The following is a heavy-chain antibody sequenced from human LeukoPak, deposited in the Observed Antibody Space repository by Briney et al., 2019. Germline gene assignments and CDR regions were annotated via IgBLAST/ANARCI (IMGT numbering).Heavy chain of an antibody. D-gene: IGHD2-2*01. CDR3: ARLLGYCSSTSCYDSAFDI. V-gene: IGHV4-39*01. CDR2: MYYSGNS. J-gene: IGHJ3*02. Sequence: PSETLSLTCTVSGVSISSSRDYWGWVRQPPGKGLEWIGSMYYSGNSHYNPPLKSRVTRSGDTSKNQFSLKLSSVTAADTAVYYCARLLGYCSSTSCYDSAFDIWGQGTMVTVSS. CDR1: GVSISSSRDY.